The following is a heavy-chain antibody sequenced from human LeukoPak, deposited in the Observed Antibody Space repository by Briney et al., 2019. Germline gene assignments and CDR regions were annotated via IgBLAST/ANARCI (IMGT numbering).Heavy chain of an antibody. D-gene: IGHD5-24*01. CDR1: GGSISSYY. CDR3: ARAQEMATINPYYFDY. CDR2: IDYSGST. J-gene: IGHJ4*02. V-gene: IGHV4-59*01. Sequence: SETLSLTCTVSGGSISSYYWSWIRQPPGKGLEWIGYIDYSGSTNYNPSLKSRVTISVDTSKNQFSLKLSSVTAADTAVYYCARAQEMATINPYYFDYWGQGTLVTVSS.